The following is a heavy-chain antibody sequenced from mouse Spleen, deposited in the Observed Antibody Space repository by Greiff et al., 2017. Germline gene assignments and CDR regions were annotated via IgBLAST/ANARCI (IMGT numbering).Heavy chain of an antibody. CDR2: INPNNGGT. D-gene: IGHD2-3*01. CDR3: ARCDGYYVDY. Sequence: VQLQQSGPELVKPGASVKISCKASGYTFTDYYMNWVKQSHGKSLEWIGDINPNNGGTSYNQKFKGKATLTVDKSSSTAYMELRSLTSEDSAVYYCARCDGYYVDYWGQGTTLTVSS. V-gene: IGHV1-26*01. J-gene: IGHJ2*01. CDR1: GYTFTDYY.